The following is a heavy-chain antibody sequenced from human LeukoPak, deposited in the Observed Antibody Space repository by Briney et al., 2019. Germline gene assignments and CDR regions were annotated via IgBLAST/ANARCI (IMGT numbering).Heavy chain of an antibody. D-gene: IGHD1-26*01. CDR2: ISGSGGST. Sequence: GGSLRLSCAASGFTFSSYAMSWARQAPGKGLEWVSAISGSGGSTYYADSVKGRFTISRDNSKNMVYLEMNSLRVEDTAVYYCGKDSYVGVNWFDPRGQGTLVTVSS. CDR1: GFTFSSYA. CDR3: GKDSYVGVNWFDP. J-gene: IGHJ5*02. V-gene: IGHV3-23*01.